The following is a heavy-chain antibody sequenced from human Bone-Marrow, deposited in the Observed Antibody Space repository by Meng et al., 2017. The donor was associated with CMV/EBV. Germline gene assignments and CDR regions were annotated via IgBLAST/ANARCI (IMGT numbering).Heavy chain of an antibody. D-gene: IGHD3-10*01. CDR2: LNGDGGST. J-gene: IGHJ6*02. CDR1: GFTFTDYW. V-gene: IGHV3-74*01. CDR3: ARGGGSHPDYYYGMDV. Sequence: GVLKISCAASGFTFTDYWMHWVRQAPGKGLVWVSRLNGDGGSTNYVHSVRGRFTISRDNAKNMLYLQMNSLRAEDTAVYYCARGGGSHPDYYYGMDVWGQGTTVTVSS.